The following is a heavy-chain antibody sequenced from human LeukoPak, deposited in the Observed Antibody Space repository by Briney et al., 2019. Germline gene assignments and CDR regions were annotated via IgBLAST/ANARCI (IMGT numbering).Heavy chain of an antibody. CDR3: ARQGVGATDC. V-gene: IGHV4-39*01. J-gene: IGHJ4*02. D-gene: IGHD1-26*01. Sequence: SEALSLTCTVSGGSISSSTYYWAWIRQSPGKGLEWIGSITYSGSTYYNPSLESRVTISVDTSKNQFSLRLISVTAVDTAVYYCARQGVGATDCWGQGTLVTVSS. CDR1: GGSISSSTYY. CDR2: ITYSGST.